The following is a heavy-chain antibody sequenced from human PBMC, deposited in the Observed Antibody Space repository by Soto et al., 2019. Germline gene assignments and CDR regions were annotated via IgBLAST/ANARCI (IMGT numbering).Heavy chain of an antibody. J-gene: IGHJ5*02. Sequence: QVQLVQSGAEVQKPGSSVKVSCKASGGTFSSYAISWVRQAPGQGLEWMGGIIPIFGTANYAQKFQGRVTITADESTSTAYMELSSLRSEDTAVYYCARASMITFGGVIVRDNWFDPWGQGTLVTVSS. CDR1: GGTFSSYA. D-gene: IGHD3-16*02. CDR2: IIPIFGTA. CDR3: ARASMITFGGVIVRDNWFDP. V-gene: IGHV1-69*01.